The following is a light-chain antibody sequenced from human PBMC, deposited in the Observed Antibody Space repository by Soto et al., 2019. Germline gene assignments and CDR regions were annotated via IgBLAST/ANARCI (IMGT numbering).Light chain of an antibody. CDR1: QSISSN. CDR3: QQYNNWPPWT. J-gene: IGKJ1*01. CDR2: GAS. V-gene: IGKV3-15*01. Sequence: EIALTQSPATLSVSAGERATLSWLASQSISSNLSWYQQRPGQAPRLLIYGASTRATGVAARFNGSGSGTEFTLTISSLQSEDFAVYYCQQYNNWPPWTFGQGTKVDIK.